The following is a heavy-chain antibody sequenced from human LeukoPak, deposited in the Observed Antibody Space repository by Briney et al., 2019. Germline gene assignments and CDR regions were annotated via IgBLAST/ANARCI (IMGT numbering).Heavy chain of an antibody. CDR3: VKDRDSSGWYYYFDY. Sequence: GGSLRLSCSASGFTFSSYAMHWVRQAPGKGLEYVSDISSNGGSTYYADSVKSRFTISRDNSKNTLYLQMSSLRAEDMAVYYCVKDRDSSGWYYYFDYWGQGTLVTVSS. CDR1: GFTFSSYA. D-gene: IGHD6-19*01. J-gene: IGHJ4*02. V-gene: IGHV3-64D*06. CDR2: ISSNGGST.